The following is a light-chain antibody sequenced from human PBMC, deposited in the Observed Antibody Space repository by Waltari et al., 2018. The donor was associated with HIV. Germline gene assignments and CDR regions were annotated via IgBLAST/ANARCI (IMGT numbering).Light chain of an antibody. CDR2: EVT. CDR1: SSDIGAYNR. CDR3: SSYTTRSTWV. Sequence: QSALTQPPSVSGSLGQSVTIPCTGTSSDIGAYNRVSWYQQSPGTAPKLRIYEVTHRPSGVPVRFSGSKAGNTASLTISGLQADDEADYDCSSYTTRSTWVFGGGTKLTVL. J-gene: IGLJ3*02. V-gene: IGLV2-18*02.